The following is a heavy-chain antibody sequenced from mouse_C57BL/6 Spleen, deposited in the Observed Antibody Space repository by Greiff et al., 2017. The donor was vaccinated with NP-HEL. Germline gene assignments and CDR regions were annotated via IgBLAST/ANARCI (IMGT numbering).Heavy chain of an antibody. CDR3: VLYLFDY. D-gene: IGHD5-5*01. J-gene: IGHJ2*01. CDR1: GYAFSSSW. V-gene: IGHV1-82*01. CDR2: IYPGDGDT. Sequence: VKLQESGPELVKPGASVKISCKASGYAFSSSWMNWVKQRPGKGLEWIGRIYPGDGDTNYNGKFKGKATLTADKSSSTAYMQLSSLTSEDSAVYFCVLYLFDYWGQGTTLTVSS.